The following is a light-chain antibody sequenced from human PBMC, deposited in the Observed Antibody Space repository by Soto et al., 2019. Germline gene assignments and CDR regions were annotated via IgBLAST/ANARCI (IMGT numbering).Light chain of an antibody. V-gene: IGLV1-44*01. Sequence: QSVLTQPPSASGTPGQRVTISCSGSSYNIGGNTVNWYQQLPGTAPKLLMFANKERPSGVPARFSASKSGTSASLAINGLQSDDEADYYCATWDDSLNGWVFGGGTKLTVL. CDR3: ATWDDSLNGWV. J-gene: IGLJ3*02. CDR2: ANK. CDR1: SYNIGGNT.